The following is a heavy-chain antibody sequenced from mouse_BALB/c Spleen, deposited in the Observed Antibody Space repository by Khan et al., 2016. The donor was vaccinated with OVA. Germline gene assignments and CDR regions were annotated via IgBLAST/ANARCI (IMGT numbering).Heavy chain of an antibody. V-gene: IGHV1S137*01. D-gene: IGHD1-3*01. CDR2: ISTYYGDA. CDR3: GRGSGNSRFAY. CDR1: GYTFTDFA. J-gene: IGHJ3*01. Sequence: QVQLQQSGAELVRPGVSVKISCKGSGYTFTDFAIHWVKQSHAKSLEWIGVISTYYGDADYNQKFKGKATLTVDKSSSTAFVELARLTPEASANYYCGRGSGNSRFAYWGQGTLVTVSA.